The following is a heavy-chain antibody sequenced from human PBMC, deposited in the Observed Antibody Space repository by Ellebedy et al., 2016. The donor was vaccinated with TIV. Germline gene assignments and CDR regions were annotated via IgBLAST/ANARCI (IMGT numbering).Heavy chain of an antibody. V-gene: IGHV3-7*01. D-gene: IGHD5-24*01. CDR2: IREDGGDK. CDR3: ARVGRSPHNWSFDY. Sequence: LSLTCATSGFSFSDYWLAWVRQAPGKGLEWVANIREDGGDKYYLDSVKGRFTISRDDAETTTFLQMNSLRAEDTALYFCARVGRSPHNWSFDYWGQGTLVTVSS. CDR1: GFSFSDYW. J-gene: IGHJ4*02.